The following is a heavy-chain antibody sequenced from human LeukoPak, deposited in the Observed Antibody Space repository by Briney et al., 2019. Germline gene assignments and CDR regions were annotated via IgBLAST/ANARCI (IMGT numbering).Heavy chain of an antibody. J-gene: IGHJ6*03. Sequence: GGSLRLSCAASGFTFSSYGMSWVRQAPGKGLEWVSAISGSGGSTYYADSVKGRFTISRDNSKNTLYLQMNSLRAEDTAVYYCARGDGYCSGGSCYDGLDYYMDVRGKGTTVTISS. CDR2: ISGSGGST. CDR3: ARGDGYCSGGSCYDGLDYYMDV. CDR1: GFTFSSYG. D-gene: IGHD2-15*01. V-gene: IGHV3-23*01.